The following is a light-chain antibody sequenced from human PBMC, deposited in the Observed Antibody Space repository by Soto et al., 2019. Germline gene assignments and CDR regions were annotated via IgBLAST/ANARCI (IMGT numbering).Light chain of an antibody. CDR1: QDISNS. CDR2: DAS. CDR3: QQSYITPPT. J-gene: IGKJ4*01. V-gene: IGKV1-39*01. Sequence: DIQITQSPSSLSAAVGDRVTITCRTSQDISNSLNWFQQKPGKAPKLLIYDASSLKSGVPSRFSGSGSGTDFTLTISSLQPEDFATYCCQQSYITPPTFGGGTMMEIK.